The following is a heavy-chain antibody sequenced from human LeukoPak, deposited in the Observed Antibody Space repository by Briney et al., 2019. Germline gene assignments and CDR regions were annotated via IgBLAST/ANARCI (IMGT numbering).Heavy chain of an antibody. V-gene: IGHV1-69*04. D-gene: IGHD3-10*01. CDR2: IIPILGIA. Sequence: ASVNVSCKASGGTFSSYAISWVRQAPGQGLEWMGRIIPILGIANYAQKFQGRVTITADKSTSTAYMELSSLRSEDTAVYYCAREIGLSNYGSGSYYRDYWGQGTLVTVSS. J-gene: IGHJ4*02. CDR1: GGTFSSYA. CDR3: AREIGLSNYGSGSYYRDY.